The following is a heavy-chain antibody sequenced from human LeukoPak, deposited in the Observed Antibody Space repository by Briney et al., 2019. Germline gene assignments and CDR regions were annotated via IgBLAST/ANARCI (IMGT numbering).Heavy chain of an antibody. Sequence: SETLSLTCTVSGGSMSTYYWSWIRQPAGKGLEWIGRIYTSGSTNYNPSLKSRVTMSIDTSKNQFSLNLSSVTAADTAIYYCARVNCSSTSCSSFDYWGQGTLVTVSS. D-gene: IGHD2-2*01. CDR3: ARVNCSSTSCSSFDY. CDR2: IYTSGST. V-gene: IGHV4-4*07. CDR1: GGSMSTYY. J-gene: IGHJ4*02.